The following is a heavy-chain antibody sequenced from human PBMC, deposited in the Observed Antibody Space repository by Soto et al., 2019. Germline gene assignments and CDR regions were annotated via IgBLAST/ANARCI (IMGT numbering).Heavy chain of an antibody. Sequence: QVQLVESGGGVVQPGRSLRLSCAASGFTFSSYGMHWVRQAPGKGLEWVAVIWYDGSNKYYADSVKGRFTISRDNSKNRLYLQMNGLKAEDTAVYYCAREDSTVTTAYDFDIWGRGTMGAVSS. J-gene: IGHJ3*02. V-gene: IGHV3-33*01. CDR1: GFTFSSYG. D-gene: IGHD4-17*01. CDR2: IWYDGSNK. CDR3: AREDSTVTTAYDFDI.